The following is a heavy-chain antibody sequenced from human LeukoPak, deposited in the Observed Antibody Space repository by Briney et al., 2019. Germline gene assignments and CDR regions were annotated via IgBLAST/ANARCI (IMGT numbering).Heavy chain of an antibody. D-gene: IGHD3-10*01. CDR3: AKALLCGAGTYYRNYFDY. Sequence: GGSLRLSCAASGFTFSTCAMSWVRQAPGKGLEWVSIISDNGATTDYADSVKGRFTIARDNSKNTLFLQMKSLTAEDTAVYYCAKALLCGAGTYYRNYFDYWGQGILVTVSS. V-gene: IGHV3-23*01. CDR2: ISDNGATT. J-gene: IGHJ4*02. CDR1: GFTFSTCA.